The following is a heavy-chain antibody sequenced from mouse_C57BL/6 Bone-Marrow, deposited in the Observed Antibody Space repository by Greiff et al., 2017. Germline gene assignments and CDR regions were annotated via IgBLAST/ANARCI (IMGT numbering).Heavy chain of an antibody. J-gene: IGHJ4*01. V-gene: IGHV5-17*01. CDR1: GFTFSDYG. CDR2: ISSGSSTI. D-gene: IGHD2-14*01. Sequence: VQLKESGGGLVKPGGSLKLSCAASGFTFSDYGMHWVRQAPEKGLEWVAYISSGSSTIYYADTVKGRFTISRDNAKNTLFLQMTSLRSEDTAMYYCARVRHPAYAMDYGGQGTSVTVSS. CDR3: ARVRHPAYAMDY.